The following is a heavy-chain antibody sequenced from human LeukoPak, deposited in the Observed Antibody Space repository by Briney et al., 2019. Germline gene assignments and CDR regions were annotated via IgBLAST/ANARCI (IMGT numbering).Heavy chain of an antibody. CDR2: IGTAGDT. J-gene: IGHJ3*02. Sequence: GGSLRLSFAASGFTFSSYDMHWVRQATGKGLEWVSAIGTAGDTYYPGSVKGRFTISRENAKNSLYLQMNSLRAGDTAVYYCARGRSLYYYDSSGYPWGAFDIWGQGTMVTVSS. V-gene: IGHV3-13*01. D-gene: IGHD3-22*01. CDR3: ARGRSLYYYDSSGYPWGAFDI. CDR1: GFTFSSYD.